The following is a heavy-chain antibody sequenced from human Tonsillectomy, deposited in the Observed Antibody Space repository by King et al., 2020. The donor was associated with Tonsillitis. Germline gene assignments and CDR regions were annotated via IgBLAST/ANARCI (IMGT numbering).Heavy chain of an antibody. J-gene: IGHJ6*02. CDR1: GGSISSYY. V-gene: IGHV4-4*07. CDR2: MYSSGNT. CDR3: ARDEAHDSSGYSYYYGMDV. D-gene: IGHD3-22*01. Sequence: QMQLQESGPGLVKPSETLSLTCTVSGGSISSYYWSWIRQPAGKGLEWIGRMYSSGNTNYNPSLKSRVTMSVDTSKSQFSLKLSSVTAADAAVYYCARDEAHDSSGYSYYYGMDVWGQGTTVTVSS.